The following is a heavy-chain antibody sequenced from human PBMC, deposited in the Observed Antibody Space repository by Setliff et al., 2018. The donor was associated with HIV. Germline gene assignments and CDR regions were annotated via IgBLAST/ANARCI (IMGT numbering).Heavy chain of an antibody. CDR2: INHSGST. J-gene: IGHJ4*02. Sequence: PSETLSLTCAVYGGSFSGYYWSWIRQPPGKGLEWIGGINHSGSTNYNPSLKSRVTISVDTSKNLFSLKLSSVTAADTAVYYCARARTYCSGGSCYSGYFDYWGQGTLVTVSS. CDR1: GGSFSGYY. V-gene: IGHV4-34*01. CDR3: ARARTYCSGGSCYSGYFDY. D-gene: IGHD2-15*01.